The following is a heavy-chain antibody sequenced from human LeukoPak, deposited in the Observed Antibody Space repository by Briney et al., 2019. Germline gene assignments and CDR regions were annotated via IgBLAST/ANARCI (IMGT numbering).Heavy chain of an antibody. CDR2: IYTSGST. Sequence: SETLSLTYTVSGGSISSYYWSWIRQPAGKGLEWIGRIYTSGSTNYNPSLKSRVTMSADTSKNQYSLKLSSVTAADTAVYYCARDRLAGVDYWGQGTLVTVSS. CDR3: ARDRLAGVDY. J-gene: IGHJ4*02. V-gene: IGHV4-4*07. D-gene: IGHD6-13*01. CDR1: GGSISSYY.